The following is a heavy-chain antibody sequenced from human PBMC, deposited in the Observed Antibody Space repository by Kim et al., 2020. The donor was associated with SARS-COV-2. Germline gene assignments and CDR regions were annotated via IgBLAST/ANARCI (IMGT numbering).Heavy chain of an antibody. V-gene: IGHV1-46*01. Sequence: TYAPQFQGRLSMTRYTSTSTVYMELSSLRSDDTAVYFCARDRATYDAFDIWGQGTMVTVSA. CDR3: ARDRATYDAFDI. D-gene: IGHD5-12*01. J-gene: IGHJ3*02.